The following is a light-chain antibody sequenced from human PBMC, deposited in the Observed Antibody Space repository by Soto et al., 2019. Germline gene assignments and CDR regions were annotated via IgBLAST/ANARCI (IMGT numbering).Light chain of an antibody. CDR3: SKYITRNTSQIV. V-gene: IGLV2-14*01. CDR2: DVS. CDR1: SSDVGGYNY. Sequence: QSALTQPASVSGSPGQSITISCTGTSSDVGGYNYVSWYQQHPGKAPKVMIYDVSNRPSGVSNRFSGSKSGNTVCLTISGLQAEDEADYYCSKYITRNTSQIVFGIGTKVT. J-gene: IGLJ1*01.